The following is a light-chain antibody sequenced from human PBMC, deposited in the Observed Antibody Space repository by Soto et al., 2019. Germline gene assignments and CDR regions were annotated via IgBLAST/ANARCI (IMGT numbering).Light chain of an antibody. CDR3: QQSYSTRWT. Sequence: DIQMTQSPSSPSASVGDRVTITCRASQSINKYLSWYQQKPGKAPKVLIYDASNLQSGVPSRFSGSGSGTDFTLTISSLQPEDFATYYCQQSYSTRWTFGQGTKVDI. V-gene: IGKV1-39*01. CDR1: QSINKY. CDR2: DAS. J-gene: IGKJ1*01.